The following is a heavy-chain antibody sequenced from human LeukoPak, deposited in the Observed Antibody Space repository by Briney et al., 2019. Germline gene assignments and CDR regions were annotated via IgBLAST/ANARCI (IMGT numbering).Heavy chain of an antibody. CDR3: ATKAGNFQERVSLEY. Sequence: PGGSLRLSCVVSGLTFSNHWMHWVRQAPGKGLVWVSHINNEGSDTRYADSVKGRFTISRDNGKNTVYLQMNSLRADDAAVYYCATKAGNFQERVSLEYWGQGILVTVSS. D-gene: IGHD1-1*01. J-gene: IGHJ4*02. V-gene: IGHV3-74*01. CDR1: GLTFSNHW. CDR2: INNEGSDT.